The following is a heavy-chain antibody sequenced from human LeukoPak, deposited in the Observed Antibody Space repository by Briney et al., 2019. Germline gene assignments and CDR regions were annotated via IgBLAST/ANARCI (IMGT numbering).Heavy chain of an antibody. CDR1: GFTLSVHY. J-gene: IGHJ4*02. CDR2: ISNDGTKT. V-gene: IGHV3-11*04. CDR3: ARVFSHWGWPGDYYFDY. D-gene: IGHD3-16*01. Sequence: GGSLRLSCAASGFTLSVHYMTWIRQAPGKGLQWISYISNDGTKTYYADSVRGRFTISRDNGKNLVYLQMNSLRVEDTAVYYCARVFSHWGWPGDYYFDYWGQGSLVTVSS.